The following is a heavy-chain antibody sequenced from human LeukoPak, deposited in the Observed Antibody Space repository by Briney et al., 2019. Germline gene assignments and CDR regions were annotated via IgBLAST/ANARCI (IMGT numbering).Heavy chain of an antibody. CDR3: AKSRKILWSGYYWDY. CDR1: GFTFSDYT. Sequence: PGGSLRLSCTIYGFTFSDYTIHWVRQAPGKGLEWVAVMSEDGSQKYYADSVKGRFTISRDDAKNSLYLQMNSLRAEDTAVYYCAKSRKILWSGYYWDYWGQGTLVTVSS. CDR2: MSEDGSQK. V-gene: IGHV3-30*04. D-gene: IGHD3-3*01. J-gene: IGHJ4*02.